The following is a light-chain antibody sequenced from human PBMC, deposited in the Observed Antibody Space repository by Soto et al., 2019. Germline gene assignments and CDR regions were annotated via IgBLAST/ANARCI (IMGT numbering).Light chain of an antibody. CDR1: QDIRNS. CDR3: QQYDNRLT. Sequence: DIQLTQSPCSLSASVGDRVSITCQASQDIRNSLNWYQQKPGKAPNLLIYDTSNLETGVPSRFSGSGSGTDFTFTISDLRPEDIATYYCQQYDNRLTFGGGTKVEIK. CDR2: DTS. V-gene: IGKV1-33*01. J-gene: IGKJ4*01.